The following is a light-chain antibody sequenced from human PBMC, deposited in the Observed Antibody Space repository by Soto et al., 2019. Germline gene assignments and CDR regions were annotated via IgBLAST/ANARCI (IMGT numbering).Light chain of an antibody. Sequence: DIILTQSPATVSVSPGERATLSCRASRSVSTNLAWYQHKHGQAPRLLIYGASTRVTDIPPRFSGSGSGTEFTLTINYLKSEDSGAYYCQQYEKTVPPVTFGGGTKVEI. J-gene: IGKJ4*01. CDR1: RSVSTN. CDR3: QQYEKTVPPVT. CDR2: GAS. V-gene: IGKV3-15*01.